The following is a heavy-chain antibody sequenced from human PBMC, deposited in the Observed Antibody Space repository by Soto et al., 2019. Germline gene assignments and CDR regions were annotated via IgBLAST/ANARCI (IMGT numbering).Heavy chain of an antibody. Sequence: GASVKVSCKTSGYTFITFAMHWVRQAPGQRLEWMARINAGNGDTKYSQKFQGRVTITRDSSASTAYMELSSLTSEATAVYYCARDRDTYGYGLFDYWGRGTLVTFSS. CDR2: INAGNGDT. V-gene: IGHV1-3*01. J-gene: IGHJ4*02. CDR1: GYTFITFA. CDR3: ARDRDTYGYGLFDY. D-gene: IGHD5-18*01.